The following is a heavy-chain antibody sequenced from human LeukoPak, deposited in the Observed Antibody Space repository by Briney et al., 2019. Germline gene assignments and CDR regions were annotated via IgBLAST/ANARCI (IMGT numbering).Heavy chain of an antibody. CDR1: GGSISTYY. CDR3: ARGGGYASPIGY. J-gene: IGHJ4*02. CDR2: IYHSGST. D-gene: IGHD5-12*01. Sequence: PSETLSLTCTLSGGSISTYYWSWIRQPPGRGLEWIGYIYHSGSTNYNPSLKSRVTISVDTSKNQFSLKLSSVTAADTAVYYCARGGGYASPIGYWGQGALVTVSS. V-gene: IGHV4-59*01.